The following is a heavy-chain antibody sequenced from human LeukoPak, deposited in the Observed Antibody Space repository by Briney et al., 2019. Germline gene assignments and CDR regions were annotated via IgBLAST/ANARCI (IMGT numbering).Heavy chain of an antibody. CDR2: INPNSGGT. J-gene: IGHJ5*02. V-gene: IGHV1-2*02. D-gene: IGHD2-2*01. CDR1: GYNFTGNY. Sequence: ASVKVSCKASGYNFTGNYMHWVRQAPGQGRERMGWINPNSGGTNYAQKFQGRVTMTRDTSISTAYMELSRLRSDDTAVYYCATYNVKPAAMSSDWFDPWGQGTLVTVSS. CDR3: ATYNVKPAAMSSDWFDP.